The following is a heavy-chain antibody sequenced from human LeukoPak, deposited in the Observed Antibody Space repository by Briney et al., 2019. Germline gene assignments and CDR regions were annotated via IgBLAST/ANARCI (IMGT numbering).Heavy chain of an antibody. J-gene: IGHJ4*02. CDR3: APEYSGSYYH. Sequence: SGGSLRLSCAASGFTFSSYSMNWVRQAPGKGLEWVAVISYDGSNKYYADSVKGRFTISRDNSKNTLYLQMNSLRAEDTAVYYCAPEYSGSYYHWGQGTLVTVSS. D-gene: IGHD1-26*01. V-gene: IGHV3-30*03. CDR2: ISYDGSNK. CDR1: GFTFSSYS.